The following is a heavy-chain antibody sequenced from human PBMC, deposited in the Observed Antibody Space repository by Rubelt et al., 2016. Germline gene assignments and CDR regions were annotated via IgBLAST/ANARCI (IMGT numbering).Heavy chain of an antibody. CDR1: GFSFSMYW. D-gene: IGHD3-16*01. J-gene: IGHJ4*02. CDR2: ISGSGGTT. Sequence: GSLRLSCAASGFSFSMYWMHWVRQVPGKGLVWVSGISGSGGTTYYADSVKGRFTISRDSAKNTLNLQMNSLRAEDTAVYYCARDKMDMITFGDNAFDYWGQGTLVTVSS. V-gene: IGHV3-74*01. CDR3: ARDKMDMITFGDNAFDY.